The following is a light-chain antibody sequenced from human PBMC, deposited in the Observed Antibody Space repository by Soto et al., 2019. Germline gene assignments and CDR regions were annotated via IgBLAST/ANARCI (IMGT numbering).Light chain of an antibody. CDR2: DVN. J-gene: IGLJ1*01. CDR3: SSYAGFNNYV. V-gene: IGLV2-8*01. Sequence: QSALTQPPSASGYPGQSVTISCTGTGGDVGGYNYVSWYQQHPGKVPRLIIYDVNKRPSGVPDRFSGSKSDNTASLTVSGLQAEDEADYYCSSYAGFNNYVFGTGTKLTVL. CDR1: GGDVGGYNY.